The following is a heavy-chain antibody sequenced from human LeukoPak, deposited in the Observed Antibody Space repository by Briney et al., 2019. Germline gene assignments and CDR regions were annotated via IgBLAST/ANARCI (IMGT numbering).Heavy chain of an antibody. CDR3: TTQPWQFDY. Sequence: GGSLRLSCGASGFTFSNAWMSWVRQAPGKGLEWVGRIKNKIDGGTTDYAAPVKGRFTISRDDSKNTLYLQMNSLKTADTDMYYCTTQPWQFDYGAKGTRLTVSS. V-gene: IGHV3-15*01. J-gene: IGHJ4*02. CDR2: IKNKIDGGTT. CDR1: GFTFSNAW. D-gene: IGHD6-19*01.